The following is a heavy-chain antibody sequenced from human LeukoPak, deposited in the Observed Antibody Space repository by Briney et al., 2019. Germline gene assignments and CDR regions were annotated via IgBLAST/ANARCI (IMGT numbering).Heavy chain of an antibody. CDR3: ARNRAGYSYGLFDY. J-gene: IGHJ4*02. Sequence: GGSLRLSCAASGFTFSSYSMNWVRQAPGKGLEWVSSISSSSGYEYYADSVKGGFTISRDSAKNSLYLQMNSLRAEDTAVYYCARNRAGYSYGLFDYWGQGTLVTVSS. CDR2: ISSSSGYE. V-gene: IGHV3-21*01. D-gene: IGHD5-18*01. CDR1: GFTFSSYS.